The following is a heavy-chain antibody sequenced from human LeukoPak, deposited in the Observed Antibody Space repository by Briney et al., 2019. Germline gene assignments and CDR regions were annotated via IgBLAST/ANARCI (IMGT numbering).Heavy chain of an antibody. V-gene: IGHV3-30*02. CDR2: IRYDGSNK. Sequence: GGSLRLSCAASGFTFSSYGMHWVRQAPGKGLEWVAFIRYDGSNKYYADSVKGRFTISRDNSKSTLYLQMNSLRAEDTAVYYCAKPQDTGYSSGWNYYYYMDVWGKGTTVTVSS. CDR1: GFTFSSYG. D-gene: IGHD6-19*01. J-gene: IGHJ6*03. CDR3: AKPQDTGYSSGWNYYYYMDV.